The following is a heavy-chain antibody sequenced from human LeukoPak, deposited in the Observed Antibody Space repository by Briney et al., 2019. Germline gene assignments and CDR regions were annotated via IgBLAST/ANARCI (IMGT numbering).Heavy chain of an antibody. V-gene: IGHV3-7*01. J-gene: IGHJ6*03. Sequence: GGSLRRSCAASGFTFSDYYMSWVRQAPGKGLEWVANIKQDGSEKYYVDSVKGRFTISRDNAKNSLYLQMNSLRAEDTAVYYCARDQRPYGDYGGYYYYYYMDVWGKGTTVTVSS. CDR2: IKQDGSEK. CDR3: ARDQRPYGDYGGYYYYYYMDV. D-gene: IGHD4-17*01. CDR1: GFTFSDYY.